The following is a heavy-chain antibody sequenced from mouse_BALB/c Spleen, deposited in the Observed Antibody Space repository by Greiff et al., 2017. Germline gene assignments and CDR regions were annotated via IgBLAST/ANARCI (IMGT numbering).Heavy chain of an antibody. J-gene: IGHJ3*01. D-gene: IGHD2-1*01. CDR1: GYTFTDYN. CDR3: ARSRGNPWFAY. Sequence: EVQRVESGPELVKPGASVKISCKASGYTFTDYNMHRVKQSHGKSLEWIGYIYPYNGGTGYNQKFKSKATLTVDNSSSTAYMELRSLTSEDSAVYYCARSRGNPWFAYWGQGTLVTVSA. V-gene: IGHV1S29*02. CDR2: IYPYNGGT.